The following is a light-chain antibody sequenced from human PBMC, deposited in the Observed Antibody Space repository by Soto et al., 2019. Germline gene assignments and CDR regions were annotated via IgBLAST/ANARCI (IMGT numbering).Light chain of an antibody. Sequence: QSALTQPASVSGSPGQSITISCTGTSSDVGGYNYVSWYQQHPGKAPKLMIYDVSNRPLGVSNRFSGSKSGNTASLTISGLQAEDEADYYCSSYTSSSTSHVFGTGTKVTVL. CDR1: SSDVGGYNY. CDR3: SSYTSSSTSHV. V-gene: IGLV2-14*01. CDR2: DVS. J-gene: IGLJ1*01.